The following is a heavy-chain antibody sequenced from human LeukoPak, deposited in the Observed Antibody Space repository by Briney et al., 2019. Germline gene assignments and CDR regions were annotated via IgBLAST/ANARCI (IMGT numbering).Heavy chain of an antibody. D-gene: IGHD7-27*01. Sequence: PSETLSLTCTVSGGSISGYYWSWIRQPPGKGLEWIGYIYYSGSTNYNPSLKSRVTISVDTSKNQFSLKLSSVTAADTAVYYCARDPLGLNWFDPWGQGTLVTVSS. J-gene: IGHJ5*02. CDR3: ARDPLGLNWFDP. CDR1: GGSISGYY. V-gene: IGHV4-59*01. CDR2: IYYSGST.